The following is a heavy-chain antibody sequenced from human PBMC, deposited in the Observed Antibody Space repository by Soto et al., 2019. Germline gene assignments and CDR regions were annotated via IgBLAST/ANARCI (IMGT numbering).Heavy chain of an antibody. D-gene: IGHD1-26*01. CDR1: GFTFSSYG. V-gene: IGHV3-33*01. J-gene: IGHJ6*02. CDR3: ARVGGELTYSYYYYGMDV. Sequence: GGSLRLSCAASGFTFSSYGMHWVRQAPGKGLEWVAVIWYDGSNKYYADSVKGRFTISRDNSKNTVYLQMNSLRAEDTAVYYCARVGGELTYSYYYYGMDVWGQGTTVTVSS. CDR2: IWYDGSNK.